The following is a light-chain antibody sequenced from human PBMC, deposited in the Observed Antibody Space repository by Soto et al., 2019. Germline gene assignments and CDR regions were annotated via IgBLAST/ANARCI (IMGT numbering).Light chain of an antibody. CDR2: DAS. V-gene: IGKV3-11*01. CDR1: QSVNTY. J-gene: IGKJ4*01. CDR3: QQRSNWPLT. Sequence: IVLTQSPATLSLSPGERATLSCKASQSVNTYIAWYQQKPGQAPRLLIYDASNRATAIPPRFSGSGSGTDFTFTISSLEPEDFAVYYCQQRSNWPLTFGGGTKVEIK.